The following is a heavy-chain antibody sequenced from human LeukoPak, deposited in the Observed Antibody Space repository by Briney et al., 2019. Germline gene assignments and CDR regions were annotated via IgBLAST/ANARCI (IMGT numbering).Heavy chain of an antibody. J-gene: IGHJ4*02. CDR3: AKVDDLWQYSYGDWGIDY. Sequence: PGRSLRLSCAASGFTFSSYGMHWVRQAPGKGLEWVAVISYDGSNKYYADSLKGRFTISRHNSKNTLYLQMNSLRAEDTAVYYCAKVDDLWQYSYGDWGIDYWGQGTLVTVSS. D-gene: IGHD5-18*01. CDR2: ISYDGSNK. CDR1: GFTFSSYG. V-gene: IGHV3-30*18.